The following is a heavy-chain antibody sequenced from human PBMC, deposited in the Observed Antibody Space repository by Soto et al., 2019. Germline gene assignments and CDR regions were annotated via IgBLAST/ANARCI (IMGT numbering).Heavy chain of an antibody. CDR3: ARGRQRWPQGYLDY. CDR1: GFILSNYG. D-gene: IGHD6-19*01. CDR2: IWSDGINK. V-gene: IGHV3-33*01. J-gene: IGHJ4*02. Sequence: GGSLRLSCAASGFILSNYGMHWVRQAPGKGLEWVAVIWSDGINKYYVDSVKGRFTISRDGSKNTLDLQMNTLRVEDTAVYYCARGRQRWPQGYLDYWGQGTLVTVSS.